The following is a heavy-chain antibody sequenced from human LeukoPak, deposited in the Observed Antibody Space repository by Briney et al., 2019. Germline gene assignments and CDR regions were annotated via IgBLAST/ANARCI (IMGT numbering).Heavy chain of an antibody. Sequence: SETLSLTCTVSGGSIGSYYWNWIRQAPGKGLEWIGYIHYSGSTNHNSSLKSRVTLSVDTSKNQYSLKLSSGTAADTAVYYCARDGVAGGFDYWGQGTLVTVSS. J-gene: IGHJ4*02. V-gene: IGHV4-59*01. CDR3: ARDGVAGGFDY. D-gene: IGHD6-19*01. CDR2: IHYSGST. CDR1: GGSIGSYY.